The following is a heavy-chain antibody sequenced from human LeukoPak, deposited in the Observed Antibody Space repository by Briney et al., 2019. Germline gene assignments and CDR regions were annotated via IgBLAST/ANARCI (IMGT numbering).Heavy chain of an antibody. V-gene: IGHV3-33*01. D-gene: IGHD6-13*01. CDR3: ARDKGTAGLFDY. J-gene: IGHJ4*02. CDR2: IRYDGSNK. Sequence: GRSLRLSCAASGFTFSSYGMHWVRQAPGKGLEWVAVIRYDGSNKYYADSVKGRFTISRDNSKNTLYLQMNSLRAEDTAVYYCARDKGTAGLFDYWGQGTLVTVSS. CDR1: GFTFSSYG.